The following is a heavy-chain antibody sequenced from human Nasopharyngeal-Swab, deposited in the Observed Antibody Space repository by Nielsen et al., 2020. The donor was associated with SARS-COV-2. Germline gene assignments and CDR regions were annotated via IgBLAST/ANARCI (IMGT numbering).Heavy chain of an antibody. CDR2: ISWDGGST. V-gene: IGHV3-43*01. J-gene: IGHJ3*02. CDR1: GFTFDDYT. CDR3: AKDGGSGWYPDAFDI. Sequence: GESLKISCAASGFTFDDYTMHWVRQAPGKGLEWVSLISWDGGSTYYADSVKGRFTISRDNSKNSLYLQMNSLRTEDTASYYCAKDGGSGWYPDAFDIWGQGTMVTVSS. D-gene: IGHD6-19*01.